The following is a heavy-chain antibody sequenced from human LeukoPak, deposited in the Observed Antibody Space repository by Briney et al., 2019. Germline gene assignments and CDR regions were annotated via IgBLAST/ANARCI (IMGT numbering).Heavy chain of an antibody. J-gene: IGHJ6*02. Sequence: GGSLRLSCAASGFTFSTYAMSWVRQAPGKGLVWVSRINSDGSSTSYADSVKGRFTISRDNAKNTLYLQMNSLRAEDTAVYYCARGYYDSSGSLGMDVWGQGTTVTVSS. CDR2: INSDGSST. CDR3: ARGYYDSSGSLGMDV. CDR1: GFTFSTYA. V-gene: IGHV3-74*01. D-gene: IGHD3-22*01.